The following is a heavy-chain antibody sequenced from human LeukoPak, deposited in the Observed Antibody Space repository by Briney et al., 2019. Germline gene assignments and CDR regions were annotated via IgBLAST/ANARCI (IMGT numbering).Heavy chain of an antibody. CDR3: AKDERVILTNMDV. CDR2: IRYDGNNK. Sequence: GGSLRLSCAASGFMFSGCGMHWVRQAPGKGLEWVAFIRYDGNNKQYGDSVKGRFTISRDNSKNTLYLEMNSVRTEDTAVYYCAKDERVILTNMDVWGKGTTVTVSS. D-gene: IGHD3-9*01. CDR1: GFMFSGCG. V-gene: IGHV3-30*02. J-gene: IGHJ6*03.